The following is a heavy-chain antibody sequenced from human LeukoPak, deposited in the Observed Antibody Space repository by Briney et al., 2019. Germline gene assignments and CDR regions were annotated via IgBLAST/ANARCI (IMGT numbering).Heavy chain of an antibody. J-gene: IGHJ4*02. CDR3: ASTQRGDYFDY. CDR2: IYSGGST. V-gene: IGHV3-66*01. Sequence: PGRSLRLSCAASGFTFSSYGMHWVRQAPGKGLEWVSVIYSGGSTYYADSVKGRFTISRDNSKNTLYLQMNSLRAEDTAVYYCASTQRGDYFDYWGQGTLVTVSS. D-gene: IGHD2-15*01. CDR1: GFTFSSYG.